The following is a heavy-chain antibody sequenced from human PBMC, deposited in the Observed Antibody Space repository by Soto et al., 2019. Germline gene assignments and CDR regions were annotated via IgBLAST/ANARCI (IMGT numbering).Heavy chain of an antibody. CDR3: ARDYTVTTTFNYFDY. Sequence: QVQLVQSGAEVKKPGASVKVSCKASGGTFSSYAISWVRQAPGQGLEWMGGIIPIFGTANYAQKFQCRVTITADESTSTAYMELSSLRSEDTAVYYCARDYTVTTTFNYFDYWGQGTLVTVSS. V-gene: IGHV1-69*01. CDR2: IIPIFGTA. CDR1: GGTFSSYA. D-gene: IGHD4-4*01. J-gene: IGHJ4*02.